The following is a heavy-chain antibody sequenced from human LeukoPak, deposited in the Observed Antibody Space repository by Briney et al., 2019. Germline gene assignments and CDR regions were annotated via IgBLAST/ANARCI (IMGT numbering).Heavy chain of an antibody. CDR1: GGSFSGYY. CDR2: INHSGST. V-gene: IGHV4-34*01. Sequence: SETLSLTCAVYGGSFSGYYWSWIRQPPGKGLEWIGEINHSGSTNYNPSLKSRVTISVDTSKNQFSLKLSSVTAADTAVYYCARNAGIAAAGSVDYWGQGTLVTVSS. CDR3: ARNAGIAAAGSVDY. D-gene: IGHD6-13*01. J-gene: IGHJ4*02.